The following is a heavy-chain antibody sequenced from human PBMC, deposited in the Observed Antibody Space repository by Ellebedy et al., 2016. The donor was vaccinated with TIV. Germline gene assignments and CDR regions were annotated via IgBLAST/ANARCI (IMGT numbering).Heavy chain of an antibody. CDR3: ARLPYGDYGLRFKDV. V-gene: IGHV3-21*01. D-gene: IGHD4-17*01. J-gene: IGHJ6*02. CDR1: GFTFSSYS. Sequence: GGSLRLXXAASGFTFSSYSMNWVRQAPGKGLEWVSSISSSSSYIYYADSVKGRFTISRDNAKNSLYLQMNSLRDEDTAVYYCARLPYGDYGLRFKDVWGQGTTVTVSS. CDR2: ISSSSSYI.